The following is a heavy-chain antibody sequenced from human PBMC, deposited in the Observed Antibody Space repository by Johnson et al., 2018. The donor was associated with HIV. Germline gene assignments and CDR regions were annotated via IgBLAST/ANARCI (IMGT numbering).Heavy chain of an antibody. CDR3: VREGAPSGRDFGAFDI. CDR1: GFTFSNYW. J-gene: IGHJ3*02. V-gene: IGHV3-66*01. CDR2: MYGGGST. Sequence: VQLVESGGGLVQPGGSLRLSCAASGFTFSNYWMHWVRQAPGKGLVWVSVMYGGGSTYHADSVKGRFSLSRDNSKNTLYLQMNSLRVEDTAAYYCVREGAPSGRDFGAFDIWGQGTMVTVSS. D-gene: IGHD1-26*01.